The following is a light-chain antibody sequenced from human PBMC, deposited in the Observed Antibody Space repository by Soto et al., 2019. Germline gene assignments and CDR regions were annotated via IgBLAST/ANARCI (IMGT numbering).Light chain of an antibody. Sequence: DVVMTQTPLSSPVTLGQPASISCRSSQSLVHSDGRTYLSWLQQRPGQPPRVLIYKISDRLSGVPDRFRGSGAGTDFTLKISRVEAEDGGVYYCMHATQFPFTFGPGTKVDIK. CDR1: QSLVHSDGRTY. CDR3: MHATQFPFT. J-gene: IGKJ3*01. V-gene: IGKV2-24*01. CDR2: KIS.